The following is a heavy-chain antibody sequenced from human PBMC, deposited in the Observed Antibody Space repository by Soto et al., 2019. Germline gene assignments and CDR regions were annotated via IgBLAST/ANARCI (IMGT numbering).Heavy chain of an antibody. Sequence: EVQLVESGGGLVQPGGSLRLSCAASGFTVSSNSMSWVRQAPGKGLEWVSVIYSGGSTYYADSVKGRFTISRDNSKNTLYIQMNSLRADDTAVYYCARNKLAVAVDDAFDIWGQGTMVTVSS. D-gene: IGHD6-19*01. CDR2: IYSGGST. V-gene: IGHV3-66*01. CDR3: ARNKLAVAVDDAFDI. CDR1: GFTVSSNS. J-gene: IGHJ3*02.